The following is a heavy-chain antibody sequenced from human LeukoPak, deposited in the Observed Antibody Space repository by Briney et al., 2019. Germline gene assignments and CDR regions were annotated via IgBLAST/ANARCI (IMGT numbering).Heavy chain of an antibody. CDR1: GFSFRDYE. CDR2: ITSSSSYT. Sequence: GGSLRLSCAASGFSFRDYELTWVRQAPGKGLEWISSITSSSSYTFYADSVKGRFTISRGNAKNSLYLQMNSLRVEDTAIYYCARDPYNGAYSEGYYYYYMDVWGKGTTVTVSS. V-gene: IGHV3-21*01. CDR3: ARDPYNGAYSEGYYYYYMDV. J-gene: IGHJ6*03. D-gene: IGHD1-1*01.